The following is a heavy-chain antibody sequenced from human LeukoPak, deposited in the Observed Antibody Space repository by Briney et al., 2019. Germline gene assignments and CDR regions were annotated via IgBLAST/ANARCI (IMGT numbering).Heavy chain of an antibody. D-gene: IGHD2-2*01. CDR2: IKSKTDGGTT. Sequence: GGSLRLSCTASGFTFGDYATSWFRQAPGKGLEWVGRIKSKTDGGTTDYAAPVKGRFTISRDDSKNTLYLQMNSLKTEDTAVYYCTTVGHCSSTSCYAHWGQGTLVTVSS. V-gene: IGHV3-15*01. CDR3: TTVGHCSSTSCYAH. CDR1: GFTFGDYA. J-gene: IGHJ4*02.